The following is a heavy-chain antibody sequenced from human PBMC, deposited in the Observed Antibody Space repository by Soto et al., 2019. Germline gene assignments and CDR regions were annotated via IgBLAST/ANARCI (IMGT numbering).Heavy chain of an antibody. CDR2: INPHSGAT. Sequence: ASVKVSCKAGGYTFSDYYIHWVRQAPGQGLEWLGWINPHSGATNYAQKFLGRVTMSADTSASTAYMDLARLKSDDTAVYYCVRAHALSFSNWFDPWGRGTLVTVSS. J-gene: IGHJ5*02. V-gene: IGHV1-2*02. D-gene: IGHD3-3*01. CDR1: GYTFSDYY. CDR3: VRAHALSFSNWFDP.